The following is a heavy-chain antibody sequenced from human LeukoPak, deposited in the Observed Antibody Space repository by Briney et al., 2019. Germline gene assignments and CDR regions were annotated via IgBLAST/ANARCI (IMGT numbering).Heavy chain of an antibody. D-gene: IGHD2-2*03. CDR2: ISSSSCYI. CDR3: ARDEMGIVVVPAENDYYYYYMDV. J-gene: IGHJ6*03. CDR1: GFTFSSYS. Sequence: PGGSLRLSCAASGFTFSSYSMNWVRQAPGEGLEWVSSISSSSCYIYYADSVKGRFTISRDNAKNSLYLQMNSLRAEDTAVYYCARDEMGIVVVPAENDYYYYYMDVWGKGTTVTVSS. V-gene: IGHV3-21*01.